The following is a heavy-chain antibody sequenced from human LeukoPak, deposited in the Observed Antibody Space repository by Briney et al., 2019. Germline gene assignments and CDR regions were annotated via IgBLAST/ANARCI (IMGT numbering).Heavy chain of an antibody. V-gene: IGHV4-30-4*01. J-gene: IGHJ5*02. CDR3: ARGGLFIALYNWFDP. Sequence: PSQTLSLTCTVSGGSISSGDYYWSWIRQPPGKGLEWIGYIYYSGSTNYNPSLKSRVTISVDTSKNQFSLKLSSVTAADTAVYYCARGGLFIALYNWFDPWGQGTLVTVSS. CDR1: GGSISSGDYY. CDR2: IYYSGST. D-gene: IGHD6-13*01.